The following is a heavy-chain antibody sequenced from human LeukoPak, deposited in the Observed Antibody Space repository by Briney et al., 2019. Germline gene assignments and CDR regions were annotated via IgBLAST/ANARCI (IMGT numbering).Heavy chain of an antibody. CDR3: ARGLVSSSWRPMNHNWFDP. D-gene: IGHD6-13*01. J-gene: IGHJ5*02. V-gene: IGHV4-34*01. Sequence: SETLFLTCAVYGGSFSGYYWSWIRQPPGKGLEWIGEINHSGSTNYNPSLKSRVTISVDTSKNQFSLKLSSVTAADTAVYYCARGLVSSSWRPMNHNWFDPWGQGTLVTVSS. CDR2: INHSGST. CDR1: GGSFSGYY.